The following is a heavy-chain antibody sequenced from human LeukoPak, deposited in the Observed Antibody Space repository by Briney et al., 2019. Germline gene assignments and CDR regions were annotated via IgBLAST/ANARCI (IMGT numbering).Heavy chain of an antibody. Sequence: ASVKVSCKVSGYTLTELSMHWVRQAPGKGLEWMGGFDPEDGETIYAQKFQGRVTMTEDTSTDTAYMELSSLRSEDTAVYYCATGRLRRICYGMDVWGQGTTVTVSS. D-gene: IGHD4-17*01. J-gene: IGHJ6*02. CDR2: FDPEDGET. CDR1: GYTLTELS. CDR3: ATGRLRRICYGMDV. V-gene: IGHV1-24*01.